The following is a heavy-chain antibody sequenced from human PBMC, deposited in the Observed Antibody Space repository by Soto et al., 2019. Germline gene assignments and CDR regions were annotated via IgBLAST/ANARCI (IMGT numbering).Heavy chain of an antibody. V-gene: IGHV3-33*01. J-gene: IGHJ6*01. CDR3: ARDGVAVPRTNYYYYGMDV. CDR1: GFTFSSYG. CDR2: IWYVGSNK. D-gene: IGHD6-19*01. Sequence: QVQLVESGGGVVQPGRSLRLSCAASGFTFSSYGMHWVRQAPGKGLEWVAVIWYVGSNKYYADSVKGRFTISRDNSKNTLYLQMNSLRAEDTAVYYCARDGVAVPRTNYYYYGMDVWGQGTTVTVSS.